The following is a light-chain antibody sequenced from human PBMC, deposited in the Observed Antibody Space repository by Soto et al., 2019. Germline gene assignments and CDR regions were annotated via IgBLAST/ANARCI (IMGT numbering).Light chain of an antibody. V-gene: IGKV1-5*01. J-gene: IGKJ4*01. CDR1: QSISNY. CDR3: QQYNGFSVT. Sequence: DIQMTQSPSTLSASVGNRVTITCRASQSISNYLAWYQQKPGKAPKLLIYDASSLDSGVPSRFSGSGSGTEFTLNISSLQPDDFATYYCQQYNGFSVTFGGGTKVENK. CDR2: DAS.